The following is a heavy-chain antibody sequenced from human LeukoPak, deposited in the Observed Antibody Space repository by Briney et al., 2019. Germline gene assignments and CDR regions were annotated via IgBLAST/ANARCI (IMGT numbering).Heavy chain of an antibody. CDR1: GFTFSSYG. J-gene: IGHJ4*02. V-gene: IGHV3-30*18. CDR2: ISYDGSNK. CDR3: AKDGSNGDYGDYAEVDY. Sequence: GRSLRLSCAASGFTFSSYGMHWVRQAPGKGLEWVAVISYDGSNKYYADSVKGRFTISRDSSKNTLYLQMNSLRAEDTAVYYCAKDGSNGDYGDYAEVDYWGQGTLVTFSS. D-gene: IGHD4-17*01.